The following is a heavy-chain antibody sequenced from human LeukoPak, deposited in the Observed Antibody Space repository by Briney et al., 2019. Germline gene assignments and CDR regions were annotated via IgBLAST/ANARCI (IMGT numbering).Heavy chain of an antibody. CDR2: TYPGDSDI. J-gene: IGHJ4*02. D-gene: IGHD2/OR15-2a*01. CDR3: ARGGRRSMANFDY. V-gene: IGHV5-51*01. Sequence: GESLQISCQGSGYSFTGYWIGWVRQMPGKGLEWMGITYPGDSDIRYSPSFQGQVTISADKSISTAYLQWSSLKASDTAIYYCARGGRRSMANFDYWGQGTLVTVSS. CDR1: GYSFTGYW.